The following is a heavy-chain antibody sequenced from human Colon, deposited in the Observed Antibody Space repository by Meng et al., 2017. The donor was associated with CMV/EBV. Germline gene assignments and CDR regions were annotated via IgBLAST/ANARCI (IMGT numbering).Heavy chain of an antibody. CDR1: GASIASYY. J-gene: IGHJ4*02. D-gene: IGHD3-10*01. CDR2: VYISGNT. V-gene: IGHV4-4*07. Sequence: VQLLELGPGLVKPSETLSITCTVSGASIASYYWSWIWQPAGKGLEWIGRVYISGNTNYNPSLKSRVTMSIDTSKNQLSLNIRSVTAADTAVYYCARDSNLSGLAYWGQGTLVTVSS. CDR3: ARDSNLSGLAY.